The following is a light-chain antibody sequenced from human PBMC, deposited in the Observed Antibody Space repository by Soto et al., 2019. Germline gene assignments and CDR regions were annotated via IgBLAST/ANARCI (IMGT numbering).Light chain of an antibody. CDR3: QQRSNWPRLT. V-gene: IGKV3-11*01. J-gene: IGKJ4*01. CDR2: DAS. Sequence: EIVMTQSPATLSLSPGERATLSCRASQSVGKYLVWYQQKPGQAPRLLIYDASTRATGIPARFSGSGSGTEFTLTISSLQPEDFAVYFCQQRSNWPRLTFGGGTKVDIK. CDR1: QSVGKY.